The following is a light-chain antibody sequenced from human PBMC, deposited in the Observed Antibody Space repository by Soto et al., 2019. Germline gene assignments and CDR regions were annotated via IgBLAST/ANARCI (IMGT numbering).Light chain of an antibody. CDR3: CSYAGSSTLVV. CDR2: EVS. Sequence: QSALTQPAFVSGSPGQSITISCTGTSSDVGSYNLVSWYQQHPGKAPKLMIYEVSKRPSGVSNRFSGSKSGNTASLTISGLQAEDEADYYCCSYAGSSTLVVFGGGTKLTVL. J-gene: IGLJ2*01. CDR1: SSDVGSYNL. V-gene: IGLV2-23*02.